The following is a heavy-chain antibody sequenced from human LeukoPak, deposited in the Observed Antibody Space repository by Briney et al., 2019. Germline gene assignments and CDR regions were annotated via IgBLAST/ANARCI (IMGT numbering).Heavy chain of an antibody. CDR1: GFSVRTNY. Sequence: PGGSLRLSFAASGFSVRTNYMSWVRQAPGKGLDWVSVIYSGGTIRYSDSVKSRFTISRDNSRDTLHLQMNSLRVDDTAVYYCVNAVHHLFYSDSSGYYGDAFDVWGQGTVVTVSS. CDR3: VNAVHHLFYSDSSGYYGDAFDV. J-gene: IGHJ3*01. V-gene: IGHV3-53*01. D-gene: IGHD3-22*01. CDR2: IYSGGTI.